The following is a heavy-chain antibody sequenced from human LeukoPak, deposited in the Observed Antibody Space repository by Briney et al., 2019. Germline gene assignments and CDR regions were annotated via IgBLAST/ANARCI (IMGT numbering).Heavy chain of an antibody. D-gene: IGHD3-22*01. J-gene: IGHJ4*02. V-gene: IGHV3-23*01. CDR3: ARDRPIVVVMQLDY. CDR1: GFTFSSYA. CDR2: ISGSGGST. Sequence: PGGSLRLSCAASGFTFSSYAMSWVRQAPGKGLEWVSAISGSGGSTYYADSVKGRFTISRDNSKNTLYLQMNSLRAEDTAVYYCARDRPIVVVMQLDYWGQGTLVTVSS.